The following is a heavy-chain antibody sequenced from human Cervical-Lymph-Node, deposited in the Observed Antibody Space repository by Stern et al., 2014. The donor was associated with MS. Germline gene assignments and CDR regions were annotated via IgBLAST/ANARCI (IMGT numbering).Heavy chain of an antibody. CDR2: ICYSGNT. Sequence: VQLVESGPGLAKPSETLSLTCTVSGASVRGGAYCWSWIRQHPGEGLEWIGYICYSGNTYNNPSLQSRVSISIDISKNQFSLNLTSVTAADTAVYYCARGGAHYSLDYWGQGALVTVSS. CDR1: GASVRGGAYC. V-gene: IGHV4-31*03. CDR3: ARGGAHYSLDY. J-gene: IGHJ4*02. D-gene: IGHD2-15*01.